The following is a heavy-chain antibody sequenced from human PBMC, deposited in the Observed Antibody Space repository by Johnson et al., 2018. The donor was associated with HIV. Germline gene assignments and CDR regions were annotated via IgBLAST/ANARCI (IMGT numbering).Heavy chain of an antibody. J-gene: IGHJ3*02. V-gene: IGHV3-30-3*02. Sequence: QVQLVESGGGVVQPGGSLRLSCAASGFTFSSYAMHWVRQAPGKGLEWVAVISYDGSHKYYADSVKGRFPISRDNSKNKPYLQMNSMRAEDTAVYYCASWGVGSSWNHDAFDIWGQGTMVTVSS. CDR3: ASWGVGSSWNHDAFDI. D-gene: IGHD6-13*01. CDR1: GFTFSSYA. CDR2: ISYDGSHK.